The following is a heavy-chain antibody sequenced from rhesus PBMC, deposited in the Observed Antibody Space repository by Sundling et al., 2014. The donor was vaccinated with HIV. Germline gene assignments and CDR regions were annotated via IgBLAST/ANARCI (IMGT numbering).Heavy chain of an antibody. CDR1: GGSISDYYY. CDR2: IYGNSTST. CDR3: ARDSGLAGTIEHFDY. J-gene: IGHJ4*01. V-gene: IGHV4S9*01. D-gene: IGHD1-1-1*01. Sequence: QVQLQESGPGLVKPSETLSLTCAVSGGSISDYYYWNWIRQPPGKGLEWIGNIYGNSTSTYYNPSLKSRVAISKDTSKNQFFLKLSSVTAADTAVYYCARDSGLAGTIEHFDYWGQGVLVTVSS.